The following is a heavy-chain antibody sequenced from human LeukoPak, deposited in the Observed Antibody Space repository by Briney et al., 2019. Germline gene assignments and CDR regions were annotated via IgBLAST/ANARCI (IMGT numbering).Heavy chain of an antibody. CDR2: IYPGDSDT. Sequence: GESLKISCKGSGYSFTSYWIGWVRQMPGKDLEWMGIIYPGDSDTRYSPPFQGQVTISADKSISTAYLQWSSLKASDTAMYYCATKRPGSRSTFDIWGQGTMVTVSS. CDR3: ATKRPGSRSTFDI. J-gene: IGHJ3*02. CDR1: GYSFTSYW. V-gene: IGHV5-51*01. D-gene: IGHD2-2*01.